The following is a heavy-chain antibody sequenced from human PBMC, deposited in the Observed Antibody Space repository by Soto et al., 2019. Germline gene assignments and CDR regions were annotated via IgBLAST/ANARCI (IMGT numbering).Heavy chain of an antibody. V-gene: IGHV1-69*13. CDR3: ATNYYDGSGHYFIFEH. CDR2: IIPIGGTP. J-gene: IGHJ4*02. D-gene: IGHD3-22*01. Sequence: ASVKVSCKASGRTFNNYAISWVRQAPGIGFEWLGVIIPIGGTPEHAQKFQGRVTISADESTNTAYMELSSLRPEDTAVYYCATNYYDGSGHYFIFEHWGQGTLVTVSS. CDR1: GRTFNNYA.